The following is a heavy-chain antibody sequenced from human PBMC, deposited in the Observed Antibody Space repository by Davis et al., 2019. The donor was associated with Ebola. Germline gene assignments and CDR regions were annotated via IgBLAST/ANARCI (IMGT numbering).Heavy chain of an antibody. CDR2: IIPIFGTA. V-gene: IGHV1-69*13. Sequence: SVKVSCKASGGTFSSYAISWVRQAPGQGLEWMGGIIPIFGTANYAQKFQGRVTITADESTSTAYMELSSLRSEDTAVYYCARDLYSGSYYYYGMDVWGQGTTVTVSS. J-gene: IGHJ6*02. CDR1: GGTFSSYA. D-gene: IGHD1-26*01. CDR3: ARDLYSGSYYYYGMDV.